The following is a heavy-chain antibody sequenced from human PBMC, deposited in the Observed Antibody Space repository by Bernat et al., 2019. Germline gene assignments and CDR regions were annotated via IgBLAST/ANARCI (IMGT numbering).Heavy chain of an antibody. CDR1: GFTFSDAW. D-gene: IGHD3-16*01. CDR3: TSVWPSGH. J-gene: IGHJ4*02. V-gene: IGHV3-15*01. Sequence: EVQLVESGGGLVKPGESLRLSCAASGFTFSDAWMSWVRQAPGKGLEWVGRIKRKTDGGTTDYAAPVKGRFTISRDDSQNTLYLQMNSLKSEDTAVYYCTSVWPSGHWGQGTQVTVSS. CDR2: IKRKTDGGTT.